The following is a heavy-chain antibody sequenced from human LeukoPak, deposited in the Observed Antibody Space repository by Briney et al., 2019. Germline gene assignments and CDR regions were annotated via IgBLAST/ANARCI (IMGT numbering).Heavy chain of an antibody. CDR2: INPNSGGT. V-gene: IGHV1-2*02. D-gene: IGHD3-3*01. CDR3: ARGSDDFWSGYSPSY. Sequence: ASVKVSCKASGYTFTGYYLHWVRQAPAQGLEWIGWINPNSGGTTYSQRFQGRVTMTRDTSISTAYMWLSRLRSDDTAVYYCARGSDDFWSGYSPSYWGQGTLVTVSS. J-gene: IGHJ4*02. CDR1: GYTFTGYY.